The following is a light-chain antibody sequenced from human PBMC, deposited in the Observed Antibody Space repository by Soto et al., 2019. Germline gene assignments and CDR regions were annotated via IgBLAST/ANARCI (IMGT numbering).Light chain of an antibody. CDR2: TGS. V-gene: IGKV1-12*01. Sequence: DIQMTQSPSSVSASVGDRVSITCRASQGISSWLAWYQQKPGRAPKLLIYTGSSLQSGVPSRFSGTGSGTDFTLTLSSLQPEDVETSYCQQANSFPLTFGGGTKVEIK. CDR1: QGISSW. J-gene: IGKJ4*01. CDR3: QQANSFPLT.